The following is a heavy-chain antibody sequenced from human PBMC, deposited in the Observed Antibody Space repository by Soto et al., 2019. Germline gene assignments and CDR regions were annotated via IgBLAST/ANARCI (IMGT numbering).Heavy chain of an antibody. Sequence: QVQLLQSGAEVQKPGASVEVSCKASGGTFSSYYINWVRQEPGQGLDWMGRIIPLFGDANYAQKFQGRVTFTADKSTTTSYLELDNLSYDDTAVYYCARGHSYAYWFDPWGHRKLVASSS. CDR1: GGTFSSYY. V-gene: IGHV1-69*06. CDR2: IIPLFGDA. CDR3: ARGHSYAYWFDP. D-gene: IGHD3-16*01. J-gene: IGHJ5*02.